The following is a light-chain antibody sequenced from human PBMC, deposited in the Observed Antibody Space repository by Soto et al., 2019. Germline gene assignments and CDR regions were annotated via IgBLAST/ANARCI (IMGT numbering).Light chain of an antibody. CDR1: QSVLYSSNNKNY. Sequence: DIVMTQSPDSLAVSLGERATINCKSSQSVLYSSNNKNYLAWYQQNPGQPPKLLIYWASTRESWVPDRFSGSGSGTDFTLTINSLQAEDVAVYYCQQYYNTPFTFGPGTKVYIK. J-gene: IGKJ3*01. V-gene: IGKV4-1*01. CDR2: WAS. CDR3: QQYYNTPFT.